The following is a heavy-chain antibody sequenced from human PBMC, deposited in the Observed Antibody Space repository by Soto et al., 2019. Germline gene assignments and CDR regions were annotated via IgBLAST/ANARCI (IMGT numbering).Heavy chain of an antibody. J-gene: IGHJ6*02. CDR2: IYYSGST. D-gene: IGHD3-10*01. Sequence: SETLSLTWTVSGDSISTGSYYWSWIRQSPGKGPEWIGSIYYSGSTNYNPSLKSRVTISVDTSKNQFSLKLSSVTAADTAVYYCARKRDYYGSGSYGPGRGLRYYYGMDVWGQGTTVTISS. V-gene: IGHV4-61*01. CDR3: ARKRDYYGSGSYGPGRGLRYYYGMDV. CDR1: GDSISTGSYY.